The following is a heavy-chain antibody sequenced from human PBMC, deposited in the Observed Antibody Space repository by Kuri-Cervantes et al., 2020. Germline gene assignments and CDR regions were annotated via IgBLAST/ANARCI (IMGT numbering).Heavy chain of an antibody. CDR1: GFTFNNAW. D-gene: IGHD1-26*01. CDR2: FKSKADGETT. CDR3: TTLYRVDP. J-gene: IGHJ5*02. Sequence: GESLKISCAASGFTFNNAWMNWVRQAPGKGLEWVGRFKSKADGETTDYAAPVKGRFTISRDDSKNTLYLQMNGLKTEDTAVYYCTTLYRVDPWGQGTLVTVSS. V-gene: IGHV3-15*01.